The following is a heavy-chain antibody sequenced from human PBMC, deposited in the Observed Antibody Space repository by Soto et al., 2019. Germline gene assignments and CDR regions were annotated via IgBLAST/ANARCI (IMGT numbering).Heavy chain of an antibody. CDR1: GGSISSYY. J-gene: IGHJ4*02. CDR2: IYYTGST. V-gene: IGHV4-59*01. D-gene: IGHD3-10*01. CDR3: ARALPMVRGVISYYFDF. Sequence: PSETLSLTCTVSGGSISSYYWSWVRQAPGKGLEWIGYIYYTGSTNYNPSLKSRVTISVDSSKNQFSLKLSSVTAADTAVYYCARALPMVRGVISYYFDFWGQGTLVTVS.